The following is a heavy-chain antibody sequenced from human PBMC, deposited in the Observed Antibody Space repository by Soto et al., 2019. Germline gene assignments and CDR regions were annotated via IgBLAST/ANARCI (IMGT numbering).Heavy chain of an antibody. J-gene: IGHJ6*02. Sequence: QVQLVQSGAEVKKPGSSVKVSCKASGGTFSSYAISWVRQAPGQGLEWMGGIIPIFGTENYAQKFQGRVTITADKSTSTAYMELSSLRSEDTAVYYCARRTTVVTNFYYYYYGMDVWGQGTTVTVSS. CDR1: GGTFSSYA. CDR3: ARRTTVVTNFYYYYYGMDV. D-gene: IGHD4-17*01. CDR2: IIPIFGTE. V-gene: IGHV1-69*06.